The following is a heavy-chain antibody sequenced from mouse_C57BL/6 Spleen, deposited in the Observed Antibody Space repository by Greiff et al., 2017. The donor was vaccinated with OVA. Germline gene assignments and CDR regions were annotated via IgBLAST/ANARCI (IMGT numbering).Heavy chain of an antibody. J-gene: IGHJ2*01. D-gene: IGHD1-1*01. CDR2: ISYDGSN. V-gene: IGHV3-6*01. CDR1: GYSITSGYY. Sequence: ESGPGLVKPSQSLSLTCSVTGYSITSGYYWNWIRQFPGNKLEWMGYISYDGSNNYNPSLKNRISITRDTSKNQFFLKLNSVTTEDTATYYCAREGVYYYGSSYFDYWGQGTTLTVSS. CDR3: AREGVYYYGSSYFDY.